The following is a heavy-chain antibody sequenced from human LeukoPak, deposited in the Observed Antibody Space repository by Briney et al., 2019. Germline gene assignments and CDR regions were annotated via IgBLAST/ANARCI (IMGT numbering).Heavy chain of an antibody. CDR2: INSDGDST. J-gene: IGHJ4*02. V-gene: IGHV3-64D*06. CDR1: GFTFSSYA. CDR3: VKTPYSSTWYVGDS. D-gene: IGHD2/OR15-2a*01. Sequence: GGSLRHSCSASGFTFSSYAMHWVRQAAGEGLEYVSAINSDGDSTYYADSVKGRFTISRDNSKNTLYLQMSSLRPEDSAVYYCVKTPYSSTWYVGDSWGQGTLVTVSS.